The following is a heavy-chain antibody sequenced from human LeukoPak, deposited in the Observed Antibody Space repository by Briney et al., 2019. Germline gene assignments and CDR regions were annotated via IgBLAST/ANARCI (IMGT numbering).Heavy chain of an antibody. V-gene: IGHV3-21*01. J-gene: IGHJ4*02. CDR2: ISSSNSYI. CDR1: GFTFSSYS. CDR3: ARDGSGTLLYYFDY. D-gene: IGHD3-10*01. Sequence: PGGSLRLSCAASGFTFSSYSMNWVRQAPGKGLEWVSSISSSNSYIYYADSEKGRFTISRDNAKNSLYLQMNSLRAEDTAVYYCARDGSGTLLYYFDYWGQGTLVTVSS.